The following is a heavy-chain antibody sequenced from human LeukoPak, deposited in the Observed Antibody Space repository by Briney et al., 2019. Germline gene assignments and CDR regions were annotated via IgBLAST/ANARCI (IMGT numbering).Heavy chain of an antibody. CDR1: GGSISSYY. J-gene: IGHJ3*02. V-gene: IGHV4-59*01. Sequence: SETLSLTCTVSGGSISSYYWRWIRQPPGNGLEWIGYIYYSGGPKYNPSLKSRVTISVDTSKNQFSLKLSSVTAADTAVYYCARLGAGYSSGWYAFDIWGQGTVVTVSS. CDR2: IYYSGGP. CDR3: ARLGAGYSSGWYAFDI. D-gene: IGHD6-19*01.